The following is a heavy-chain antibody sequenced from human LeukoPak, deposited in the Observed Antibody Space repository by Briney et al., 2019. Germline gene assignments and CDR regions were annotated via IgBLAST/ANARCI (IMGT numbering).Heavy chain of an antibody. J-gene: IGHJ4*02. CDR1: GFTFSSYW. D-gene: IGHD2-21*01. CDR2: IKQDGSEK. CDR3: ARASNCGGDCYYFDY. Sequence: AGGSLRLSCAASGFTFSSYWMSWVRQAPGKGLEWVANIKQDGSEKYYVDSVKGRFTISRDNAKNSLYLQMNSLRAEDTAVYYCARASNCGGDCYYFDYWGQGTLVTVSS. V-gene: IGHV3-7*01.